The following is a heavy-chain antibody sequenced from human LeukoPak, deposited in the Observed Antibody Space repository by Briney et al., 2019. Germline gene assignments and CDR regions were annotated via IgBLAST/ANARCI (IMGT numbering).Heavy chain of an antibody. D-gene: IGHD1/OR15-1a*01. CDR1: GYTFTGYY. Sequence: VASVKVSCKASGYTFTGYYMHWVRQAPGQGLEWMGWINPNSGGANYAQKFQGRVTMTRDTSISTAYMELSRLRSDDTAVYYCARESIIALGHTGWFDPWGQGTLVTVSS. CDR2: INPNSGGA. CDR3: ARESIIALGHTGWFDP. V-gene: IGHV1-2*02. J-gene: IGHJ5*02.